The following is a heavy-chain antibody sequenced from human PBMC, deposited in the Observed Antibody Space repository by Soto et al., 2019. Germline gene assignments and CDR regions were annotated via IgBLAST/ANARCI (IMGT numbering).Heavy chain of an antibody. Sequence: EVQLLDSGGGLVQPGGSLRLSCAASGFTFSTYAMSWVRQAPGKGLEWVSTISDSGGSTYYADSVKGRFTISRDNSQNTLYLQMNSLRAEDTAGYYCEKRPLQFSGSYFDYWGQGTLVTVSS. J-gene: IGHJ4*02. CDR1: GFTFSTYA. CDR2: ISDSGGST. CDR3: EKRPLQFSGSYFDY. V-gene: IGHV3-23*01. D-gene: IGHD1-26*01.